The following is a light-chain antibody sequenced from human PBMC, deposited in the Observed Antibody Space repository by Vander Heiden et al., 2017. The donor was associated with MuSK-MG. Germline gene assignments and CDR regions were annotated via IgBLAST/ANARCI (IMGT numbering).Light chain of an antibody. V-gene: IGKV3-20*01. CDR3: QQVGTSPFS. J-gene: IGKJ3*01. CDR1: QSVSSTS. CDR2: TAS. Sequence: EIVLTQSPGTLSLSPGERATLSCRASQSVSSTSLAWYQQRPGQAPRLLMYTASNRATAIPDRFSGSGSGTDFTLTISRLEPEDFAVYYCQQVGTSPFSFGPGTKVDIK.